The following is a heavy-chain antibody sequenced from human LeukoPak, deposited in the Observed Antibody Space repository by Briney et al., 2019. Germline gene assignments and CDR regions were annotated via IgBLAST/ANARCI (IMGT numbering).Heavy chain of an antibody. CDR1: GFTFSHYE. D-gene: IGHD5-12*01. CDR2: ISPTGSTM. V-gene: IGHV3-48*03. J-gene: IGHJ4*02. CDR3: ATLTVASPFVY. Sequence: GGSLRLSCAASGFTFSHYEMYWVRQAPGKGLEWVSYISPTGSTMYYADSVKGRFTISRDNAKNSLYLQMNSLRADDTAVYYCATLTVASPFVYWGQGALVTVSS.